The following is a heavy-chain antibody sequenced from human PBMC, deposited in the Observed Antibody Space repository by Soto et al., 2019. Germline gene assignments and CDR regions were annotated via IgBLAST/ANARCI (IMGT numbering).Heavy chain of an antibody. Sequence: QVQLVQSAAEVKKPGASVKVSCKASGYNFSDYYIHWVRQAPGQGLEWLGWVSPKSGGTNYAQKFKGRVTMNRDTSSNTVYMDLSGLKSDDTAVFYCAREISGGGTLNWFDPWGQGTLVTVSS. D-gene: IGHD2-8*02. CDR2: VSPKSGGT. CDR1: GYNFSDYY. CDR3: AREISGGGTLNWFDP. J-gene: IGHJ5*02. V-gene: IGHV1-2*02.